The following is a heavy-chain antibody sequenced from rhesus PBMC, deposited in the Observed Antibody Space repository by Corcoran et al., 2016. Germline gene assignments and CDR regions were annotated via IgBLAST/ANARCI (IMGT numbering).Heavy chain of an antibody. D-gene: IGHD4-29*01. CDR1: GDSISSGYG. Sequence: QVQLKESGPGLVKPSETLSLTCAVSGDSISSGYGWGWIRQPPGKGLEWIVTIYSSTGNTYYAPSRKSRVTISKDTSKNQLSLKLSSVTAADTAVYYCARVDGSRHIDYWGQGVLVTVSS. CDR3: ARVDGSRHIDY. CDR2: IYSSTGNT. V-gene: IGHV4S7*01. J-gene: IGHJ4*01.